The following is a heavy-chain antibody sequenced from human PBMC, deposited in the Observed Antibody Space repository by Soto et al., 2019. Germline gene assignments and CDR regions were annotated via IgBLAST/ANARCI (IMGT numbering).Heavy chain of an antibody. CDR2: IYYSGST. V-gene: IGHV4-31*03. Sequence: PSETLSLTCTVSGGSISSDGYYWSWIRQHPGKGLEWIGYIYYSGSTYYNPSLKSRLTISVDTSKNQFSLKLSSVTAADTAVYCCARGHLEMARGFDWGQGXLVTVYS. D-gene: IGHD1-1*01. CDR1: GGSISSDGYY. CDR3: ARGHLEMARGFD. J-gene: IGHJ4*02.